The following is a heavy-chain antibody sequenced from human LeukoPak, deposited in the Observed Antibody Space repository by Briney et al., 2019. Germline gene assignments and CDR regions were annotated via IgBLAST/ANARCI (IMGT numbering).Heavy chain of an antibody. V-gene: IGHV1-69*05. CDR3: ALQGLPNWVDY. J-gene: IGHJ4*02. CDR1: GYTFTSYY. CDR2: IIPIFGTA. Sequence: ASVKVSCKASGYTFTSYYIHWVRQTPGQGLEWMGGIIPIFGTANYAQKFQGRVTITTDESTSTAYMELSSLRSEDTAVYYCALQGLPNWVDYWGQGTLVTVSS. D-gene: IGHD7-27*01.